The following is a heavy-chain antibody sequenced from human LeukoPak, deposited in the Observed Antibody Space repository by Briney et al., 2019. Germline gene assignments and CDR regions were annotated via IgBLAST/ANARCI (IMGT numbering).Heavy chain of an antibody. CDR3: VRDLGSLEYDDWPRFDP. Sequence: GGSLRLSCAASVFTLSNYCMNCVRHAPGKGLECVANIKQDGSERNHVDTVKGRFTISRDNAKNILYLYMNKLNAEETAVYYCVRDLGSLEYDDWPRFDPWGQGTLVIVAS. V-gene: IGHV3-7*01. D-gene: IGHD3-9*01. CDR2: IKQDGSER. CDR1: VFTLSNYC. J-gene: IGHJ5*02.